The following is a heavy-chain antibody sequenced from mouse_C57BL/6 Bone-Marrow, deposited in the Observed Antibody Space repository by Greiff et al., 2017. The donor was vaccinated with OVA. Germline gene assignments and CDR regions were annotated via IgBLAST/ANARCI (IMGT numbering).Heavy chain of an antibody. CDR1: GYTFTNYN. Sequence: VQLQQSGPELVKPGASVKMSCKASGYTFTNYNMPWVKQSPGKSLEWIGYINPNNGGTNYNQKFKGKATLTVNKSSSTASMELRSLTSEDSAVYYCARVGYCFDYWGQGTTLTVSS. CDR2: INPNNGGT. J-gene: IGHJ2*01. CDR3: ARVGYCFDY. V-gene: IGHV1-22*01.